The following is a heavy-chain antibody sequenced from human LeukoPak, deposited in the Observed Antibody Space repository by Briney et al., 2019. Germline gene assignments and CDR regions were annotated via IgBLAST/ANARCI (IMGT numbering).Heavy chain of an antibody. CDR2: IYYSGST. Sequence: SETLSLTCTVSGGSISSYYWSWIRQPPGKGLEWIGYIYYSGSTNYNPSLKSRVTISVDTSKNQFSLKLSSVTAADTAVYYCARGVGFLEWFPMYYFDYWGQGTLVTVSS. D-gene: IGHD3-3*01. V-gene: IGHV4-59*01. J-gene: IGHJ4*02. CDR3: ARGVGFLEWFPMYYFDY. CDR1: GGSISSYY.